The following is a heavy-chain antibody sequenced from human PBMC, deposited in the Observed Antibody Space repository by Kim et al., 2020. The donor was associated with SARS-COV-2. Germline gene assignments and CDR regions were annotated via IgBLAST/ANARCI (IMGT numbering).Heavy chain of an antibody. D-gene: IGHD3-16*01. CDR3: ARVFGSSRAPSRV. CDR2: ISYNGNKK. J-gene: IGHJ6*02. Sequence: GGSLRLSCAASGFTLNTYNMHWVRQAPGKGLEWVAFISYNGNKKDYADSVKGRFTISRDNSKNTPFLQMDALRAEDTAVYYCARVFGSSRAPSRVWGQGTTVTVSS. V-gene: IGHV3-30*04. CDR1: GFTLNTYN.